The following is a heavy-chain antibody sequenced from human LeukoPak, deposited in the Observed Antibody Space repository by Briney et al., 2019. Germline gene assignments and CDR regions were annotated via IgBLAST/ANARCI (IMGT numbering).Heavy chain of an antibody. D-gene: IGHD3-22*01. CDR1: RFTFSSYA. J-gene: IGHJ3*02. Sequence: PGGSLRLSCAASRFTFSSYAMHWVRQAPGKGLEWVSYISSSGSTIYYADSVKGRFTISRDNAKNSLYLQMNSLRAEDTAVYYCARDRSYYYDSSGYDTDAFDIWGQGTMVTVSS. CDR2: ISSSGSTI. CDR3: ARDRSYYYDSSGYDTDAFDI. V-gene: IGHV3-48*04.